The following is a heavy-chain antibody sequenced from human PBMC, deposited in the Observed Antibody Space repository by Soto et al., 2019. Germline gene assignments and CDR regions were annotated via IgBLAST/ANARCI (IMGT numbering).Heavy chain of an antibody. V-gene: IGHV4-4*02. J-gene: IGHJ4*02. CDR3: ARVFSSGSGWMYYFGF. CDR2: IFHTGGT. D-gene: IGHD6-25*01. Sequence: QVQLQESGPGLVKPSETLSLTCTVSSDSIAGENWWSWVRQPPGMGLEWIGEIFHTGGTNYNPSLKGRVTMEVDKSKNPFSLKLISATAADTAVYYCARVFSSGSGWMYYFGFWGQGTLVSVSS. CDR1: SDSIAGENW.